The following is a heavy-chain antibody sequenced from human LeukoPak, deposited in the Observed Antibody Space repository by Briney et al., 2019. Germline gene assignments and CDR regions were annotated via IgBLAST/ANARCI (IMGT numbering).Heavy chain of an antibody. CDR1: GYTFTGYY. Sequence: GASVKVSCKASGYTFTGYYMHWVRQAPGQGLEWMGWINPNSGGTNYAQKFQGRVTMTRDTSISTAYMELSRLRSDDTAVYYCAREMTHDYYDSSGYPGWFDPWGQGTLATVSS. CDR2: INPNSGGT. V-gene: IGHV1-2*02. J-gene: IGHJ5*02. CDR3: AREMTHDYYDSSGYPGWFDP. D-gene: IGHD3-22*01.